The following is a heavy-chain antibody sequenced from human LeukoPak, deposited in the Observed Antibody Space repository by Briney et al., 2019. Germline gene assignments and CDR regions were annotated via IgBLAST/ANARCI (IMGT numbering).Heavy chain of an antibody. V-gene: IGHV4-34*01. CDR2: INHSGST. CDR3: ARDLGYCSGGSCYTRFDY. J-gene: IGHJ4*02. D-gene: IGHD2-15*01. CDR1: GGSFSGYY. Sequence: SETLSLTCAVYGGSFSGYYWSWIRQPPGKGLEWIGEINHSGSTNYNPSLKSRVTISVDTSKNQFSLKLSSVTAADTAVYYCARDLGYCSGGSCYTRFDYWGQGTLVTVSS.